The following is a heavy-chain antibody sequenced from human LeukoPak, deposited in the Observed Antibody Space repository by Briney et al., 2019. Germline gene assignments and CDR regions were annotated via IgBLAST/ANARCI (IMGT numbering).Heavy chain of an antibody. J-gene: IGHJ4*01. CDR3: ASGALGYCSSTTC. CDR1: GFTFSRYW. D-gene: IGHD2-2*01. CDR2: LKSDGSST. Sequence: GSLRLSCAASGFTFSRYWMHWVRQAPGKGLVWVSRLKSDGSSTTYADSVKGRFTISRDNAKNSLYLQMNSLRAEDTAVYYCASGALGYCSSTTCWGQGTLVTVSS. V-gene: IGHV3-74*01.